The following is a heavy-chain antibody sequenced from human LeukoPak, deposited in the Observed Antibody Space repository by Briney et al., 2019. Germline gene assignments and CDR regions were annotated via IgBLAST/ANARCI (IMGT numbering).Heavy chain of an antibody. Sequence: GGSLRLSCAASGFTFSSYSMNWVRQAPGKGLEWVSSISSSSSYIYSADSVKGRFTISRDNAKNTLYLQMNSLRAEDTAVYYCARRAGAYSHPYDYWGQGTLVTVSS. J-gene: IGHJ4*02. CDR2: ISSSSSYI. CDR3: ARRAGAYSHPYDY. CDR1: GFTFSSYS. V-gene: IGHV3-21*04. D-gene: IGHD4/OR15-4a*01.